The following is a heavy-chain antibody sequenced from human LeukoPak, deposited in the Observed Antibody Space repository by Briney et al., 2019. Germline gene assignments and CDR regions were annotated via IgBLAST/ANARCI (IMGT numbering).Heavy chain of an antibody. J-gene: IGHJ4*02. V-gene: IGHV1-8*01. CDR2: MNPNSGNA. Sequence: ASVTVSCKASGYTFTSYDINWVRQATAQGLEWMGWMNPNSGNAGYAQKFQGRVTMTRNTSISTAYMELSSLRSEDTAVYYCARGYGSGSEHDYWGQGTLVTVSS. D-gene: IGHD3-10*01. CDR1: GYTFTSYD. CDR3: ARGYGSGSEHDY.